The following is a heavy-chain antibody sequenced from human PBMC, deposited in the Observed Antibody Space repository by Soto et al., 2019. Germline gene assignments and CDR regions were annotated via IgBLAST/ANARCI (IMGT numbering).Heavy chain of an antibody. CDR2: IYHSGST. Sequence: PSETLSLTCAVSGGSISSGGYSWSWIRQPPGKGLEWIGYIYHSGSTYYNPSLKSRVTISVDRSKNQFSLKLSSVTAADTAVYNCASSHAGAHITAAVHWGQGTLVTAPQ. V-gene: IGHV4-30-2*01. D-gene: IGHD6-13*01. CDR1: GGSISSGGYS. CDR3: ASSHAGAHITAAVH. J-gene: IGHJ4*02.